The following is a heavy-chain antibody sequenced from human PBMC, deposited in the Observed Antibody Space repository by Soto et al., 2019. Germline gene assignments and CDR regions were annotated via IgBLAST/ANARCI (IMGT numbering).Heavy chain of an antibody. CDR3: ARGWVLLWFGELLTSNYGMDV. CDR1: GGSFSGYY. J-gene: IGHJ6*02. V-gene: IGHV4-34*01. Sequence: PSETLSLTCAVYGGSFSGYYWSWIRQPPGKGLEWIGEINHSGSTNYNPSLKSRVTISVDTSKNQFSLKLSSVTAADTAVYYCARGWVLLWFGELLTSNYGMDVWGQGTTVTVSS. D-gene: IGHD3-10*01. CDR2: INHSGST.